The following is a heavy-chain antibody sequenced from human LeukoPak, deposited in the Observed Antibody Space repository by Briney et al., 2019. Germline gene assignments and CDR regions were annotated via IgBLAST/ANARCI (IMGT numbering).Heavy chain of an antibody. CDR2: INHSGST. V-gene: IGHV4-39*07. CDR3: ARGVVGATRIYYFDY. J-gene: IGHJ4*02. CDR1: GGSISSGDYS. D-gene: IGHD1-26*01. Sequence: SETLSLTCTVSGGSISSGDYSWSWIRQPPGKGLEWIGEINHSGSTNYNPSLKSRVTISVDTSKNQFSLKLSSVTAADTAVYYCARGVVGATRIYYFDYWGQGTLVTVSS.